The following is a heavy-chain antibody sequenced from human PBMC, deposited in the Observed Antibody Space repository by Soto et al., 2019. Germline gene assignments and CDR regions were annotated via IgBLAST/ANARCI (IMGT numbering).Heavy chain of an antibody. V-gene: IGHV4-59*08. D-gene: IGHD1-1*01. Sequence: SETLSLTCTVSGGSISSYYWSWIRQPPGKGLEWIGYIYYSGSTNYNPSLKSRVTISVDTSKNQFSLKLSSVTAADTAVYYCARLELEPTQWFDPWGQGTLVTVSS. CDR2: IYYSGST. J-gene: IGHJ5*02. CDR3: ARLELEPTQWFDP. CDR1: GGSISSYY.